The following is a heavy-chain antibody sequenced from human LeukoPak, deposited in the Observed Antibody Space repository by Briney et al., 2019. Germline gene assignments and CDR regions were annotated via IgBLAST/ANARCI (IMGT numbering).Heavy chain of an antibody. CDR3: ARNTPDIFLEG. Sequence: GGSPRLSCAASGFTFSTCTMNWVRQAPGKGLERVSSISSSSSYIYYADSVKGRFTISRDNAKNSLYLQMNSLRAEDTAVYYCARNTPDIFLEGWGRGTLVTVSS. CDR2: ISSSSSYI. J-gene: IGHJ4*02. V-gene: IGHV3-21*01. CDR1: GFTFSTCT. D-gene: IGHD3-9*01.